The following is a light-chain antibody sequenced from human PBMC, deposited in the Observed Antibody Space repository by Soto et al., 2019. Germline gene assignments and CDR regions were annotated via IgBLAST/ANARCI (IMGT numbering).Light chain of an antibody. CDR2: EVS. Sequence: QSALTQPASVSGSPGQSITISCTGTSSDVGGYNYVSWYQQHPGKAPKLMIYEVSNRPSGVSNRFSGSKSGNTASLTISGLQAEDEADYYFSSYTNRHVVFGGGTKLTVL. CDR1: SSDVGGYNY. CDR3: SSYTNRHVV. V-gene: IGLV2-14*01. J-gene: IGLJ2*01.